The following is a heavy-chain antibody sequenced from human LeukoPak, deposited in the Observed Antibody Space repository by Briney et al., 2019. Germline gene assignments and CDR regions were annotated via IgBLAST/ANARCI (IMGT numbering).Heavy chain of an antibody. V-gene: IGHV3-66*01. D-gene: IGHD3-10*01. J-gene: IGHJ6*03. CDR3: ARVWYGSGSLYYYYYYMDV. CDR2: IYSGGRT. Sequence: GGSLRLSCAASGITVSRNYMSWVRQAPGKGLEWVSVIYSGGRTYYADSVKGRFTISRDNSKNTLYLQMNSLRAEDTAVYYCARVWYGSGSLYYYYYYMDVWGKGTTVTISS. CDR1: GITVSRNY.